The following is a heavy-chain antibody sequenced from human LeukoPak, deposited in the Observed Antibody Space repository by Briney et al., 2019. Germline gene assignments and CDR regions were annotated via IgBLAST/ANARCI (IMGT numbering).Heavy chain of an antibody. CDR1: GFNFRTYG. CDR2: IWDDGRNQ. V-gene: IGHV3-33*06. J-gene: IGHJ4*02. CDR3: AKETGPYSAFDY. D-gene: IGHD2-21*01. Sequence: QLGGSLRLSCAASGFNFRTYGMHWVRQAPGKGLEWVAVIWDDGRNQFYADSVKGRFTVSRDNSKNTLSLQMNSLRAEDTAVYYCAKETGPYSAFDYWGQGILVTVSP.